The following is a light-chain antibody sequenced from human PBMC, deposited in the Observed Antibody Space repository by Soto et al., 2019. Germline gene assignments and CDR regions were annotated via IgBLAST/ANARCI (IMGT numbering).Light chain of an antibody. CDR1: QNIRSE. J-gene: IGKJ4*01. V-gene: IGKV3-11*01. CDR3: QQRREWPLT. Sequence: EIVLTQSPATLSLSPGEIATLSCRASQNIRSELAWYQQKPGRAPRLLIFDAFNRATGIPARFSGSVSGTDFNLTISSLEPEDFAVYYCQQRREWPLTFGGGTKVEIK. CDR2: DAF.